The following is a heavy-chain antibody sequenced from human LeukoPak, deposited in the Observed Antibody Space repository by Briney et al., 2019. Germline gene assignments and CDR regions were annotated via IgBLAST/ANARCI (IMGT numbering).Heavy chain of an antibody. Sequence: ASVKVSCKASGYTFTNYDINWVRQATGQGLEWMGWMNPNSGNTGYAQKFQGRVTMTTDTSTSTAYMELRSLRSDDTAVYYCARDAYYDFWSGYYSSDYYYYYTDVWGKGTTVTVSS. CDR2: MNPNSGNT. CDR1: GYTFTNYD. J-gene: IGHJ6*03. CDR3: ARDAYYDFWSGYYSSDYYYYYTDV. D-gene: IGHD3-3*01. V-gene: IGHV1-8*01.